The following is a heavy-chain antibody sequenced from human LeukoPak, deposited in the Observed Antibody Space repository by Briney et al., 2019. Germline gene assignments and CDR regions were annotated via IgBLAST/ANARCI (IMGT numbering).Heavy chain of an antibody. Sequence: PSETLSLTCSVSSGSVRSNYYSWAWIRQAPGKGLEWVGGLDDSGNTYYNPSLKSRLTMSVDTSKNHFSLNLKSVAAADTSVYYCARRLRIGAAEWFDHWGQGTLVTVSS. CDR1: SGSVRSNYYS. J-gene: IGHJ5*02. CDR3: ARRLRIGAAEWFDH. CDR2: LDDSGNT. V-gene: IGHV4-39*02. D-gene: IGHD2-15*01.